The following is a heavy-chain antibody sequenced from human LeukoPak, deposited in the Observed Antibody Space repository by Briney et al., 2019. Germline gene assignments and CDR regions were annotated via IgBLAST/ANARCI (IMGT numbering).Heavy chain of an antibody. CDR2: IYYSGST. Sequence: PSETLSLTCTVSGGSISSGDYYWSWIRQPPGKGLEWIGYIYYSGSTYYNPSLKSRVTISVDTSKNQFSLKLSSVTAADTAVYYCARAPLDTAMVEDAFDIWGQGTMVTVSS. CDR3: ARAPLDTAMVEDAFDI. D-gene: IGHD5-18*01. CDR1: GGSISSGDYY. J-gene: IGHJ3*02. V-gene: IGHV4-30-4*01.